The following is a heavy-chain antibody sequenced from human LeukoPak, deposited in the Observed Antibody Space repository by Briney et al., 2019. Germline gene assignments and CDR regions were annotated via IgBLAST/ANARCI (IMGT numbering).Heavy chain of an antibody. CDR2: IKQDGSEK. CDR1: GFTVSTNC. J-gene: IGHJ4*02. Sequence: PGGSLRLSCAASGFTVSTNCMTWVRQAPGKGPEWVANIKQDGSEKYYVDSVKGRFTISRDNAKNSLYLQMNSLRADDTAVYYCARDVLGSSDYWGQGTLVTVSS. CDR3: ARDVLGSSDY. V-gene: IGHV3-7*03. D-gene: IGHD3-10*02.